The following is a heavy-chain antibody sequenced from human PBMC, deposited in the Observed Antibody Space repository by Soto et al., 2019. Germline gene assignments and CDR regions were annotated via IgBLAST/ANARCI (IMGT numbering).Heavy chain of an antibody. CDR1: GFTFSSYW. CDR3: ARELGTPWYDFWSGDMFSYYYYMDV. CDR2: IKQDGSEK. J-gene: IGHJ6*03. Sequence: PGGSLRLSCAASGFTFSSYWMSWVRQAPGKGLEWVANIKQDGSEKYYVDSVKGRFTISRDNAKNSLYLQMNSLRAEDTAVYYCARELGTPWYDFWSGDMFSYYYYMDVWGKGTTVTVSS. V-gene: IGHV3-7*01. D-gene: IGHD3-3*01.